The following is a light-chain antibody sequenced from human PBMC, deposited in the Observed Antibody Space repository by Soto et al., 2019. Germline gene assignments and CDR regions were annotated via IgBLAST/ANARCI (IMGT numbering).Light chain of an antibody. CDR1: QSISSW. V-gene: IGKV1D-12*01. CDR3: QQANSFPYT. Sequence: DLQMTQSPSSVSASVGDRVTITCRASQSISSWLAWYQQKPGKAPNLLIYAASSLQSGVPSRFSGSGSGTDFTLTISSLQPDDFATYYCQQANSFPYTFGQGTKLEIK. J-gene: IGKJ2*01. CDR2: AAS.